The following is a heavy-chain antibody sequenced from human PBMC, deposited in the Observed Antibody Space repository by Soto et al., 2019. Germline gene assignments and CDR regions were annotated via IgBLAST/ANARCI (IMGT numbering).Heavy chain of an antibody. CDR3: ARDRGGIAVDGTSRVEMVTATKSRLDYGMDV. J-gene: IGHJ6*01. CDR1: GGTFSSYA. V-gene: IGHV1-69*13. Sequence: SVKVSCKASGGTFSSYAISWVRQAPGQGLEWMGGIIPIFGTANYAQKFQGRVTITADESTSTAYMELSSLRSEDTAVYYCARDRGGIAVDGTSRVEMVTATKSRLDYGMDVRG. CDR2: IIPIFGTA. D-gene: IGHD6-19*01.